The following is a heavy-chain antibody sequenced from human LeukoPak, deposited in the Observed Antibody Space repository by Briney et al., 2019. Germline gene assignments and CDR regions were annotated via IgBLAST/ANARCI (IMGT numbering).Heavy chain of an antibody. V-gene: IGHV3-23*01. CDR1: GFPFSTYA. Sequence: RSGGSLRLSCAASGFPFSTYAMNWVRQAPGKGLEWVSVITGSGGFTQYADSVKGRFTISRDNAKNSLYLQMNSLRAEDTALYYCAKDRYGGYAYFDYWGQGTLVTVSS. D-gene: IGHD5-12*01. CDR3: AKDRYGGYAYFDY. J-gene: IGHJ4*02. CDR2: ITGSGGFT.